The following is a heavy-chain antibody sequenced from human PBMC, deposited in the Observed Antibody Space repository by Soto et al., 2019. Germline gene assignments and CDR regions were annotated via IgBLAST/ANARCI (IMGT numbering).Heavy chain of an antibody. CDR3: TTDTARGYSYGHRFDY. CDR2: IKSKTDGGTT. Sequence: VSLRLSCAASGFTFSNAWMSWVRQAPGKGLEWVGRIKSKTDGGTTDYAAPVKGRFTISRDDSKNTLYLQMNSLKTEDTAVYYCTTDTARGYSYGHRFDYWGQGTLVTVSS. D-gene: IGHD5-18*01. V-gene: IGHV3-15*01. CDR1: GFTFSNAW. J-gene: IGHJ4*02.